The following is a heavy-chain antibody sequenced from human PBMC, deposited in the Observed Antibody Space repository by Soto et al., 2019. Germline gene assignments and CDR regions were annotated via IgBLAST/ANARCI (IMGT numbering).Heavy chain of an antibody. CDR3: ARDGRKELWVEGLNAMDV. Sequence: QGQLVQSAPEVRKPGASVKVSCKASGYPFSTYGISWVRQAPGQGLEWMGWISGYNGQTNYAQKFRGRVTFTTDTTATPAYMELRSLKSDETATYFCARDGRKELWVEGLNAMDVWGQGTTVTVSS. CDR1: GYPFSTYG. D-gene: IGHD1-1*01. J-gene: IGHJ6*02. V-gene: IGHV1-18*01. CDR2: ISGYNGQT.